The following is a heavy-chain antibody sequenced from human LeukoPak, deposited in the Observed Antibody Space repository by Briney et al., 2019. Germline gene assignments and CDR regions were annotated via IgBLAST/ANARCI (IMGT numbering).Heavy chain of an antibody. CDR3: TTVAVVVAAPFDY. V-gene: IGHV3-15*01. CDR2: IKSKTDGGTT. CDR1: GFTFSNAW. D-gene: IGHD2-15*01. Sequence: KSGGSLRLSCAASGFTFSNAWMSWVRQAPGKGLEWVGRIKSKTDGGTTAYAAPVKGRFTISRDDSKNTLYMQMNSLKTEDTAVYYCTTVAVVVAAPFDYWGQGTLVTVSS. J-gene: IGHJ4*02.